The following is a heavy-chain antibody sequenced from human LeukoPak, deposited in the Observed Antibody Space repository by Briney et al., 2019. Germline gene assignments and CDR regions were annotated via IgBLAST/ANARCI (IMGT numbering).Heavy chain of an antibody. CDR2: ISPSGRST. CDR1: GLTFAKTS. D-gene: IGHD6-19*01. CDR3: SAQPEEVAGGMNS. J-gene: IGHJ4*02. V-gene: IGHV3-23*01. Sequence: PGGSLRLSCAASGLTFAKTSITWVRQAPGKGLEWVSTISPSGRSTYYADSVKGRFTTSRDNSKNTLYLQMITLRAGDTAVYYCSAQPEEVAGGMNSWGQGALVTVSS.